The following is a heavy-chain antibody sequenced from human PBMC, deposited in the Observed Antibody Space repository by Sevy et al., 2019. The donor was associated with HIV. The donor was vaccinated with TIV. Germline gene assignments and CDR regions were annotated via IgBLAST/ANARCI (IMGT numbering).Heavy chain of an antibody. V-gene: IGHV3-49*03. Sequence: GGSLRLSCTASGFTFGDYAMSWFRQAPGKGLEWVGFIRSKAYGGTTEYAASVKGRFTNSRDDSKSIAYLQMNSLKTEDTAVYYCTRDRSYDILTGYSWTYYYYGMDVWGQGTTVTVSS. CDR1: GFTFGDYA. CDR3: TRDRSYDILTGYSWTYYYYGMDV. D-gene: IGHD3-9*01. J-gene: IGHJ6*02. CDR2: IRSKAYGGTT.